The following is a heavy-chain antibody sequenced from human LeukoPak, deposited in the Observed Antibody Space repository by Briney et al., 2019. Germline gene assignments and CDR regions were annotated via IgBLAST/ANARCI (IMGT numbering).Heavy chain of an antibody. D-gene: IGHD1-26*01. Sequence: SVKVSCKASGGTFSSYAISWVRQAPGQGLEWMGGIIPIFGTANYAQKFQGRVTITADESTSTAYMELSSLRSEDTAVYYCARGPIVGATHAFDIWGQGTMVTVSS. V-gene: IGHV1-69*13. CDR2: IIPIFGTA. CDR1: GGTFSSYA. CDR3: ARGPIVGATHAFDI. J-gene: IGHJ3*02.